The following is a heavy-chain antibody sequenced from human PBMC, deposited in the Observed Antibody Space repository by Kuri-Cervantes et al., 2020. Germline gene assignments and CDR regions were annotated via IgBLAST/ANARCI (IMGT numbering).Heavy chain of an antibody. J-gene: IGHJ4*02. D-gene: IGHD3-10*01. CDR3: ARVQSRLWFRRGYFDY. Sequence: GGSLRLSCKASGGTFSGYTISWVRQAPGQGLEWMGRIIPILGIANYAQKFQGRVTMTTDTSTSTAYMELRSLRSDDTAVYYCARVQSRLWFRRGYFDYWGQGTLVTDSS. CDR2: IIPILGIA. V-gene: IGHV1-69*02. CDR1: GGTFSGYT.